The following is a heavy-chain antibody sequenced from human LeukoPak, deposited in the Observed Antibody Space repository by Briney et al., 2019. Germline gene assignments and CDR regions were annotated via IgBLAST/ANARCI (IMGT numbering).Heavy chain of an antibody. CDR1: GFTFSTYS. V-gene: IGHV3-21*01. D-gene: IGHD3-3*01. CDR2: ISSSSSYI. Sequence: GGSLRLSCAASGFTFSTYSMNWVRQAPGKGLEWVSSISSSSSYIYYADSVKGRFTISRDNAKNSLYLQMNSLRAEDTAVYYCARDHYDFWSGYYWFDYWGQGTLVTVSS. J-gene: IGHJ4*02. CDR3: ARDHYDFWSGYYWFDY.